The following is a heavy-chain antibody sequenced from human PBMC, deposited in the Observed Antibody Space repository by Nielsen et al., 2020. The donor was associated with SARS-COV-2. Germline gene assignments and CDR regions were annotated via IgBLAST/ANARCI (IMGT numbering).Heavy chain of an antibody. Sequence: SVKVSCKASGGTFSSYAISWVRQAPGQGLEWMGGIIPIFGIANYAQKFQGRVTITADKSTSTAYMELSSLRSEDTAVYYCARDRGGGGSGSYRYWGQGTLVTVSS. CDR1: GGTFSSYA. CDR2: IIPIFGIA. D-gene: IGHD3-10*01. V-gene: IGHV1-69*10. CDR3: ARDRGGGGSGSYRY. J-gene: IGHJ4*02.